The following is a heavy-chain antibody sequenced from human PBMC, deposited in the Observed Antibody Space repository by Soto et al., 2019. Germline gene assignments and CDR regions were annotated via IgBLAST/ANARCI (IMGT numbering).Heavy chain of an antibody. D-gene: IGHD3-10*01. CDR1: GFTFSDYS. CDR3: VRDARTMVRGHYFDY. V-gene: IGHV3-48*02. CDR2: ISSSSSPI. Sequence: EVQLVESGGGLVQPGGSLRLSCAASGFTFSDYSLNWVRQAPGRGLEWVSYISSSSSPIYYADSVKSRFTISRDNAKNSLYLQMNSLRDEDTAVYYCVRDARTMVRGHYFDYWGQGTLVTVSS. J-gene: IGHJ4*02.